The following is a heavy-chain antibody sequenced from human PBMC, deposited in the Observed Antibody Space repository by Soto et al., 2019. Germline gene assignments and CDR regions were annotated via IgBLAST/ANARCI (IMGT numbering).Heavy chain of an antibody. Sequence: TSETLSLTCTVSGGSISSYYWSWIRQPPGKGLEWIGYIYYSGSTNYNPSLKSRVTISVDTSKNQFSLKLSSVTAADTAVYYCARVDSGSYYGWFDPWGQGTLVTVSS. CDR1: GGSISSYY. CDR2: IYYSGST. J-gene: IGHJ5*02. D-gene: IGHD1-26*01. V-gene: IGHV4-59*01. CDR3: ARVDSGSYYGWFDP.